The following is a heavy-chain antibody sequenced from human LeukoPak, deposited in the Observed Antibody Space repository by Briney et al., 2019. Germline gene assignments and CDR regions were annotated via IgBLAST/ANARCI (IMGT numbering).Heavy chain of an antibody. Sequence: GESLRLSXAASGFTLRSYGMHWVRQAPGKGVEWVTFIRHDGTNKYYADSVKGRFTISRDNSKNTLYLQMSSLRVEDTALYYCTKDLNRACSGDCPSDYWGQGTLVTVSS. CDR3: TKDLNRACSGDCPSDY. CDR1: GFTLRSYG. CDR2: IRHDGTNK. D-gene: IGHD2-21*01. J-gene: IGHJ4*02. V-gene: IGHV3-30*02.